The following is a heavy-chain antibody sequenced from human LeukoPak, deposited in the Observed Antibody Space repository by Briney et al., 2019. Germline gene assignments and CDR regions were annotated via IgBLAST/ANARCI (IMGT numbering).Heavy chain of an antibody. J-gene: IGHJ4*02. CDR3: ARVEEYHDFWSGYSLSLGYFDY. Sequence: ASVKVSFKASGYTFTSYGISWVRQAPGQGREWMGWISAYNGNTNYAQKLQGRVTMTTDTSTSTAYMELRSLRSDDTAVYYCARVEEYHDFWSGYSLSLGYFDYWGQGTLVTVSS. D-gene: IGHD3-3*01. CDR2: ISAYNGNT. V-gene: IGHV1-18*01. CDR1: GYTFTSYG.